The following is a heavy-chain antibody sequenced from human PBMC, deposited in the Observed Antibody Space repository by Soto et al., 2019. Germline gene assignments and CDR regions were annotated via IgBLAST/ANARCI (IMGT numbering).Heavy chain of an antibody. CDR1: SDSFSGYY. Sequence: QVQLQQWGAGLLKPSETLSLTCAIYSDSFSGYYWSWIRQSPGKGLEWIGEINHSESTNYNPSITSLKSRVTLSIYTSRNRFSLRLKSVTAADTAVFYCASRMGSGKYFFDYFGQGTLVTVSS. J-gene: IGHJ4*02. V-gene: IGHV4-34*01. D-gene: IGHD3-10*01. CDR2: INHSEST. CDR3: ASRMGSGKYFFDY.